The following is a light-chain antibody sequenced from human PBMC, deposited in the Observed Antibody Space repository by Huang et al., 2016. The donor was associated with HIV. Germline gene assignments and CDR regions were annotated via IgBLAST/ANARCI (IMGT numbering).Light chain of an antibody. J-gene: IGKJ3*01. CDR2: DTS. CDR1: QSVSSN. Sequence: EIVMTQSPATLSVSPGESATLSCRASQSVSSNLAWYQQKPGQAPRLLIDDTSTRATGIPARCSGSGSGTEFTLTISSLQSEDFAIYYCHQFSNWPPVFGPGTKVDIK. CDR3: HQFSNWPPV. V-gene: IGKV3-15*01.